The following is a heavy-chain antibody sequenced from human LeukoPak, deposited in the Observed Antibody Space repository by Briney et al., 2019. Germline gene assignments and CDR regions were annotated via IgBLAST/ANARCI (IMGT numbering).Heavy chain of an antibody. CDR2: ISASGGST. D-gene: IGHD3-16*01. V-gene: IGHV3-23*01. CDR3: ATQGGNFDY. CDR1: GFTFNSYA. Sequence: GGSLRLSCAASGFTFNSYAMSWVRQAPGKGLEWVSIISASGGSTYYADSVKGRFTISRDNSKNTLYLQTNSLRAEDTAVYYCATQGGNFDYWGQGTLVTVSS. J-gene: IGHJ4*02.